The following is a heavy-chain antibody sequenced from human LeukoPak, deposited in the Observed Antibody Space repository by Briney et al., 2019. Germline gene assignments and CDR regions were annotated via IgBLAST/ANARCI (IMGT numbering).Heavy chain of an antibody. CDR2: IYYSGST. D-gene: IGHD3-22*01. Sequence: SETLSLTCTVSGGSISSYYWSWIRQPPGKGLEWIGYIYYSGSTNYNPSLKSRVTISVDTSKNQFSLKLSSVTAADTAVYYCASKHHYDSSGYYLPGDYWGQGTLVTVSS. J-gene: IGHJ4*02. V-gene: IGHV4-59*12. CDR1: GGSISSYY. CDR3: ASKHHYDSSGYYLPGDY.